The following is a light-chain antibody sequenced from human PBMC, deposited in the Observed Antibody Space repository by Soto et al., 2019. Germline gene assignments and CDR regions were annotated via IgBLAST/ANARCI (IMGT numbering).Light chain of an antibody. V-gene: IGLV1-40*01. CDR1: SSNIGAGYD. CDR3: QSSDSSLNV. CDR2: GNS. J-gene: IGLJ1*01. Sequence: QSVLTQPPSLSGAPGQRVTISCTGSSSNIGAGYDVHWYQQLPGTAPKLLIYGNSNRPSGVPDRFSGSKSGTSASLAITGLQAEDEADYYCQSSDSSLNVFGTGTKVTVL.